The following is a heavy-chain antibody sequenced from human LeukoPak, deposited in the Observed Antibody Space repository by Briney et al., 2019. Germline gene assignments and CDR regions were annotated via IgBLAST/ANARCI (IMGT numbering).Heavy chain of an antibody. Sequence: GGSLRLSCAASGFPFSSYSMNWVRQAPGKGLEWLSYISISSSTIYYADSVKGRFTISRDNSKNTVYLQMNSLETEDTAVYYCSRDATGDHWGQGTLVSVSS. CDR3: SRDATGDH. CDR2: ISISSSTI. V-gene: IGHV3-48*01. CDR1: GFPFSSYS. J-gene: IGHJ4*02.